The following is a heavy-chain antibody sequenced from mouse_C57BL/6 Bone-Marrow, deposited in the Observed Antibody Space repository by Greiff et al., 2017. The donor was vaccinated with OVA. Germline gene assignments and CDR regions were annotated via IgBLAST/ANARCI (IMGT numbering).Heavy chain of an antibody. D-gene: IGHD2-13*01. J-gene: IGHJ4*01. CDR3: ARRVDHGDPDYAMDY. Sequence: LQESGAELARPGASVKLSCKASGYTFTSYGISWVKQRTGQGLEWIGEIYPRSGNTYYNEKFKGKATLTADKSSSPAYMELRSLTSEDSAVYFCARRVDHGDPDYAMDYWGQGTSVTVSS. CDR2: IYPRSGNT. CDR1: GYTFTSYG. V-gene: IGHV1-81*01.